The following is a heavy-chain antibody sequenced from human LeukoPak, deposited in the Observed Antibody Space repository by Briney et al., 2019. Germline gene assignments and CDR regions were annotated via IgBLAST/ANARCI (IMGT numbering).Heavy chain of an antibody. D-gene: IGHD6-19*01. CDR2: IYWNDDK. CDR3: AHSFAIGSRRGGWYNWFDP. Sequence: GSGPTLVNPTQTLTLTCTFSGFSLSTSGVGVGWIRQPPGKALEWLALIYWNDDKRYSPSLKSRLTITKDTSKNQVVLTMTNMGPVDTATYYCAHSFAIGSRRGGWYNWFDPWGQGTLVTVSS. CDR1: GFSLSTSGVG. J-gene: IGHJ5*02. V-gene: IGHV2-5*01.